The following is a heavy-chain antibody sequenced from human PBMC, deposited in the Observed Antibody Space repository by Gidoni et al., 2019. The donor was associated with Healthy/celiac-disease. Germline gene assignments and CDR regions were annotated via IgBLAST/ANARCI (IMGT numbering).Heavy chain of an antibody. D-gene: IGHD3-22*01. CDR3: ARAYYYDSSGYYYPMDY. J-gene: IGHJ4*02. Sequence: QVQLVQSGAEVKKPGASVKVSCKASGYTFTSYAMHWVRQAPGQRLEWMGWINAGNGNTKYSQKFQGRVTITRDTSASTAYMELSSLRSEDTAVYYCARAYYYDSSGYYYPMDYWGQGTLVTVSS. CDR2: INAGNGNT. V-gene: IGHV1-3*01. CDR1: GYTFTSYA.